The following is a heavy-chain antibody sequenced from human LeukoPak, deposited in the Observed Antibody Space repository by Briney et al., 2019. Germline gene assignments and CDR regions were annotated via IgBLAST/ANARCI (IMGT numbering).Heavy chain of an antibody. CDR3: AKDPYGTRYFDY. CDR1: GFTFSSHA. Sequence: GGSLRLPSSASGFTFSSHALSCVRQPPGKGLEWGLSLIGSGYNTNYTDSMKGRFTTSRDNSKNTVYLQMNSLRAEDTAVYYCAKDPYGTRYFDYWGQGTLVTVSS. CDR2: LIGSGYNT. D-gene: IGHD2-2*01. J-gene: IGHJ4*02. V-gene: IGHV3-23*01.